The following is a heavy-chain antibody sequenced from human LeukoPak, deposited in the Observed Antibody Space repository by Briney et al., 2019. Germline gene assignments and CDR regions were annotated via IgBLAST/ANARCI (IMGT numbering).Heavy chain of an antibody. J-gene: IGHJ6*04. D-gene: IGHD2-2*01. CDR2: TYYRSKWYN. V-gene: IGHV6-1*01. Sequence: SQTLSLTCAISGDSVSSNSAAWNCIRQSPSRGLEWLGRTYYRSKWYNDYAVSVKSRITINPDTSKNQFSLQLNSVTPEDTAVYYCARDLNVVVPARLRYGMDVWGKGTTVTVSS. CDR1: GDSVSSNSAA. CDR3: ARDLNVVVPARLRYGMDV.